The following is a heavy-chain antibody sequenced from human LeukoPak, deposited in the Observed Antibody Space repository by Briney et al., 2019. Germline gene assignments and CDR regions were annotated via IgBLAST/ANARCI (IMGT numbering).Heavy chain of an antibody. Sequence: KPSETLSLTCTVSGGSISSGGYYWSWIRQPAGKGLEWIGRIYTSGSTNYNPSLKSRVTISVDTSKNQFSLKLSSVTAADTAVYYCARDKPPAGFDYWGQGTLVTVSS. V-gene: IGHV4-61*02. CDR1: GGSISSGGYY. CDR3: ARDKPPAGFDY. CDR2: IYTSGST. J-gene: IGHJ4*02.